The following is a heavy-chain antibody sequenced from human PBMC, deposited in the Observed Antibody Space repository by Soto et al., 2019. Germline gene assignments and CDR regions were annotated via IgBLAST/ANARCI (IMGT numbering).Heavy chain of an antibody. CDR3: AKSQDEMATNSMVDL. D-gene: IGHD5-12*01. V-gene: IGHV3-23*01. J-gene: IGHJ5*02. Sequence: GGSLRLSCAASGFSFSGYVISWVRQAPGKGLDWASVIGFSVGIRFYADSVKGRFTISRDISTNTLFLQMNSLRAEDTAVYYCAKSQDEMATNSMVDLWGQGTLVTVSS. CDR2: IGFSVGIR. CDR1: GFSFSGYV.